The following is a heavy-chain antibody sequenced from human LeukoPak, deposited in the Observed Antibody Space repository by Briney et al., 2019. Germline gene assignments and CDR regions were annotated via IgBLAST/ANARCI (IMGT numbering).Heavy chain of an antibody. J-gene: IGHJ4*02. CDR3: AMYSSAWYAVY. V-gene: IGHV3-66*01. D-gene: IGHD6-19*01. CDR1: GFTVSSKY. Sequence: GGSLRLSCAASGFTVSSKYMGWVRQAPGKGLEWVSVIHPGGTIYYADSVKGTFTISRDNSKNTPYLEMNTLRVEDTAVYYCAMYSSAWYAVYWGQGTLVTVSS. CDR2: IHPGGTI.